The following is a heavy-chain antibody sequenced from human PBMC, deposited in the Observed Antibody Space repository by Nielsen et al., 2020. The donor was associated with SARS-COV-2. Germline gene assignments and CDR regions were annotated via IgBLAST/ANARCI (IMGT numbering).Heavy chain of an antibody. CDR3: AKIAAAGTFGISPNDY. D-gene: IGHD6-13*01. CDR1: GFTFDDYA. Sequence: GGSLRLSCEASGFTFDDYAMHWVRQATGKGLEWVSGISWNSGSIGYADSVKGRITISSDNAKNSLYLQMNSLRAEDTALYYCAKIAAAGTFGISPNDYWGQGTLVTVSS. J-gene: IGHJ4*02. V-gene: IGHV3-9*01. CDR2: ISWNSGSI.